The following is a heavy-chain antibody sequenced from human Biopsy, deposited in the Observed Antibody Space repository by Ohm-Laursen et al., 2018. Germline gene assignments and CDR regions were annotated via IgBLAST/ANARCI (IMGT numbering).Heavy chain of an antibody. D-gene: IGHD1-1*01. Sequence: TQTLTLTCSFSGLSLSSTGMRISWVRQPPGKALECLGRIDWDDDKFYSPSLETRLSLSKDTTKNQVVLTLTDVDPEDTATYYCARTRAHNFGALEFWGQGILVTVSS. J-gene: IGHJ4*01. CDR3: ARTRAHNFGALEF. CDR2: IDWDDDK. CDR1: GLSLSSTGMR. V-gene: IGHV2-70*04.